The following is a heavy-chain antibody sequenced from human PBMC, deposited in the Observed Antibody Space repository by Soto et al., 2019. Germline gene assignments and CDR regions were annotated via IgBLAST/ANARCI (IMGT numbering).Heavy chain of an antibody. D-gene: IGHD2-15*01. CDR2: IYYCGST. J-gene: IGHJ2*01. CDR1: GGSISSSSYY. CDR3: ARRDCSGGSCYSGGPDHDRGGYFDL. Sequence: QLQLQESGPGLVKPSETLSLTCTVSGGSISSSSYYWGWIRQPPGKGLEWIGSIYYCGSTYYNPSLKLRVTISVDTSKNQFSLKLSSVTAADTAVYYCARRDCSGGSCYSGGPDHDRGGYFDLWGRGTLVTVSS. V-gene: IGHV4-39*01.